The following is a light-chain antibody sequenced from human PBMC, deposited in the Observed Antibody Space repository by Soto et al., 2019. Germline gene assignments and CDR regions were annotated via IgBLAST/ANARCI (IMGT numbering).Light chain of an antibody. CDR2: GAS. CDR1: QSVSST. V-gene: IGKV3-15*01. J-gene: IGKJ2*01. Sequence: EIVMTQSPATLSVSPGERATLSCRASQSVSSTLAWYHHKPGQAPRLLIYGASTRATGIPARFSGSGSGTEFTLTISSLQSEDFEVYYCQQYNNWPYTFGQGTKLEIK. CDR3: QQYNNWPYT.